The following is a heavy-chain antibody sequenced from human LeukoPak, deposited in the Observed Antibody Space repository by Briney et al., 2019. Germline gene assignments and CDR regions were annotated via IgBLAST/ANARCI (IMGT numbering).Heavy chain of an antibody. CDR3: ARDNYDSSGYYFD. CDR2: ISSGSTI. V-gene: IGHV3-48*03. Sequence: GGSLRLSCAASGFTFSSYEMNWVRQAPGKGLEWVSYISSGSTIYYADSVKGRFTISRDNAKNSLYLQMNSLRAEDTAVYYCARDNYDSSGYYFDWGQGTLVTVSS. D-gene: IGHD3-22*01. J-gene: IGHJ4*02. CDR1: GFTFSSYE.